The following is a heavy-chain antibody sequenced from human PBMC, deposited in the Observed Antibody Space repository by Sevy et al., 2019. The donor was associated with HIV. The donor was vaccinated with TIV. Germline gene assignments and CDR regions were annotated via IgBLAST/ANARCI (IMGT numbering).Heavy chain of an antibody. V-gene: IGHV4-61*03. CDR1: SGSVTLGNYY. D-gene: IGHD3-9*01. CDR2: ILYSGST. J-gene: IGHJ6*02. Sequence: SETLSLTCTVSSGSVTLGNYYWTWIRQSPGKGLEWIGYILYSGSTKYNPSLEGRLIISTDTSKNHFSLRLSSVTAADTAVYYFARGGLYYDILTGYNPSFYFYGMDVWGQGTTVTVSS. CDR3: ARGGLYYDILTGYNPSFYFYGMDV.